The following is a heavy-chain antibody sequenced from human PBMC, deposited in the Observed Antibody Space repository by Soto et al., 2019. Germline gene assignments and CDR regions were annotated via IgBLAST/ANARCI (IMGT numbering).Heavy chain of an antibody. Sequence: QVRLVQSGPEVKKPGASVRVSCKASGYTFANYGITWVRQTSGQGLEWLGWISGYNINTLYVQKFEGRVTLTTDKSTSTVYMELRSLKSDDTAIYFCARERRWEPLLYWGQGTLVTVSS. J-gene: IGHJ4*02. V-gene: IGHV1-18*01. D-gene: IGHD1-26*01. CDR1: GYTFANYG. CDR3: ARERRWEPLLY. CDR2: ISGYNINT.